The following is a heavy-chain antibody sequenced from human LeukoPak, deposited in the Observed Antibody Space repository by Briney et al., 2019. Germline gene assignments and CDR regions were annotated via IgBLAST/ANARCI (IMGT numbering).Heavy chain of an antibody. CDR1: GFTFSSSA. J-gene: IGHJ2*01. Sequence: GGSLRLSCAASGFTFSSSAMSWVRQAPGKGLEWVADIKEDGSDKYSVDSVKGRFTISRDNTKNSLYLHMDSLRAEDTAVYYCARDTYRFFDLWGRGTLVTVSS. CDR3: ARDTYRFFDL. V-gene: IGHV3-7*01. CDR2: IKEDGSDK.